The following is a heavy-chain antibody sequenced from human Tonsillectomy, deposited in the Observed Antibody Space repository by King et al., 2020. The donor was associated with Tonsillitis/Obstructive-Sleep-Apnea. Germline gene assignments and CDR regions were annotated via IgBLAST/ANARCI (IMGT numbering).Heavy chain of an antibody. J-gene: IGHJ5*02. CDR1: GGSISSYY. Sequence: QLQESGPGLVKPSETLSLTCTVSGGSISSYYWSWLRQPPGKGLEGIGYIYYSGSTNYNPSLKSRVTISVDTSKNQFSLKLSSVTAADTAVYYCARDPHGGSGPNWFDPWGQGTLVTVSS. CDR3: ARDPHGGSGPNWFDP. D-gene: IGHD6-25*01. V-gene: IGHV4-59*01. CDR2: IYYSGST.